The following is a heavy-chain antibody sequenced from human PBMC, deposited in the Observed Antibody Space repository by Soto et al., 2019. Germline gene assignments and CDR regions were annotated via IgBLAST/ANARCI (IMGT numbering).Heavy chain of an antibody. CDR2: IKQDGSEK. CDR3: ARDNNWGPVSHAFDI. J-gene: IGHJ3*02. D-gene: IGHD7-27*01. V-gene: IGHV3-7*03. Sequence: GGSLKLSCAASGFTFSSYWMSWVRQAPGKGLEWVANIKQDGSEKYYVDSVKGRFTISRDNAKNSLYLQMNSLRAEDTAVYYCARDNNWGPVSHAFDIWGQGTMVTVSS. CDR1: GFTFSSYW.